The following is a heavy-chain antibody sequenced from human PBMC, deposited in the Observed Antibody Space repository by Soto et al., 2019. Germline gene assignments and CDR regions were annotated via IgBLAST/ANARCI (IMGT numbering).Heavy chain of an antibody. CDR1: GVSFSCYY. CDR3: ERYSYRYHYYYGTDV. V-gene: IGHV4-34*01. D-gene: IGHD5-18*01. Sequence: TSETLSLTCGVYGVSFSCYYLILIRQPPGKGLEWIGEINHSGSTNYNPPLKSRVTISVDTSKNQFSLKLSSVTAADTAVYYCERYSYRYHYYYGTDVRGQGTTVTVSS. CDR2: INHSGST. J-gene: IGHJ6*02.